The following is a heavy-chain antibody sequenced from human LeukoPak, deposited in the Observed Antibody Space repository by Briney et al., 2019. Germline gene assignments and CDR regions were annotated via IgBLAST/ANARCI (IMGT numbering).Heavy chain of an antibody. Sequence: SETLSLACTVSGGSISSYYWSWIRQPPGKGLEWIGYIYYSGSTNYNPSLKSRVTISVDTSKNQFSLKLSSVTAADTAVYYCARRKREMGDWLLSYFDYWGQGTLVTVSS. CDR3: ARRKREMGDWLLSYFDY. CDR1: GGSISSYY. D-gene: IGHD3-9*01. J-gene: IGHJ4*02. V-gene: IGHV4-59*01. CDR2: IYYSGST.